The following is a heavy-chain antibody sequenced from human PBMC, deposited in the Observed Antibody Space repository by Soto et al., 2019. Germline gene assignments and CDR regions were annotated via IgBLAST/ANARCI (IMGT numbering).Heavy chain of an antibody. D-gene: IGHD3-10*01. CDR1: GGSFSGYY. CDR2: INHSGST. J-gene: IGHJ5*02. CDR3: ARELLTVLRAAIFNP. V-gene: IGHV4-34*01. Sequence: SETLSLTCAVYGGSFSGYYWSWIRQPPGKGLEWIGEINHSGSTNYNPSLKSRVTISVDTSKNQFSLKLSSVTAADTAVYYCARELLTVLRAAIFNPWGQGTLVTVSS.